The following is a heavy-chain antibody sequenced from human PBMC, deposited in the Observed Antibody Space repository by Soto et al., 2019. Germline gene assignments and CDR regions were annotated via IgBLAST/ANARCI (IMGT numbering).Heavy chain of an antibody. V-gene: IGHV3-74*03. CDR3: VREDCRGGLCKRFDY. CDR1: GFTLSSFW. J-gene: IGHJ4*02. Sequence: GGSLRLSCAASGFTLSSFWMHWARQAPGKGLVWLSSINGAGQIIMHAESVKGRFTVSTDNTKNTLYLQMNSLRTEDTAVYYCVREDCRGGLCKRFDYWGQGTPVTVSS. CDR2: INGAGQII. D-gene: IGHD2-15*01.